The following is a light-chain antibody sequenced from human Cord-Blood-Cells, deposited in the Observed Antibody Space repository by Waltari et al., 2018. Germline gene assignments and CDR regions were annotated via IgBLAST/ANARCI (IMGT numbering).Light chain of an antibody. V-gene: IGKV3-15*01. CDR3: QQYNNWPPGT. Sequence: EIVMTQSPATLSVSPGERATLSCSASQSVSSNLAWYKQKPGQAPRLLIYGASTRATGIPARFSGSGSGTEFTLTISSLQSEDFAVYYCQQYNNWPPGTFGQGTKVEIK. CDR1: QSVSSN. CDR2: GAS. J-gene: IGKJ1*01.